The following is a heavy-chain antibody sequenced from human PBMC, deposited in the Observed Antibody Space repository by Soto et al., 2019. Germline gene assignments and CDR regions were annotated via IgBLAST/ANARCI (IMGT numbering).Heavy chain of an antibody. CDR2: IYYSGST. CDR1: GGSISSGGYY. Sequence: TCTVSGGSISSGGYYWSWIRQHPGKGLEWIGYIYYSGSTYYNPSLKSRVTISVDTSKNQFSLKLSSVTAADTAVYYCARWYGDYSDYFDYWGQGTLVTVSS. J-gene: IGHJ4*02. CDR3: ARWYGDYSDYFDY. D-gene: IGHD4-17*01. V-gene: IGHV4-31*03.